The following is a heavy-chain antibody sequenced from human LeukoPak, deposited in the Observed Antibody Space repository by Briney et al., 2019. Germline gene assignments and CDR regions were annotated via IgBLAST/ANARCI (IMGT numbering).Heavy chain of an antibody. D-gene: IGHD2-2*03. CDR1: GFTFSSYS. Sequence: GGSLRLSCAASGFTFSSYSMNWVRQAPGKGLEWVSSISSSSSYIYYADSVKGRFTISRDNAKNSLYLQMNSLRAEDTAVYYCARVDWADAFDIWGQGTMVTVSS. CDR2: ISSSSSYI. CDR3: ARVDWADAFDI. V-gene: IGHV3-21*01. J-gene: IGHJ3*02.